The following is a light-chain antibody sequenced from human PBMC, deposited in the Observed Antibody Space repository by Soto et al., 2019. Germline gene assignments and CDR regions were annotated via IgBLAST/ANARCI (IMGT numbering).Light chain of an antibody. CDR2: SNN. CDR3: AAWDDSLSGVV. Sequence: QSVLTQPPSASGTPGLRVTISCSGSNSNIGSNTVNWYHQLPGTAPKLLIYSNNQRPSWVPARFSGSKSGTSASLVISGLQSDDEADYYCAAWDDSLSGVVFGGGTKLTVL. CDR1: NSNIGSNT. J-gene: IGLJ2*01. V-gene: IGLV1-44*01.